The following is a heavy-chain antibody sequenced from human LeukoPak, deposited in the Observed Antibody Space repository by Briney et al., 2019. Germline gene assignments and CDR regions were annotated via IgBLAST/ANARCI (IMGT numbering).Heavy chain of an antibody. CDR3: AGGTVTMVDY. CDR1: GLTVSSNY. D-gene: IGHD3-10*01. CDR2: IYSGGST. J-gene: IGHJ4*02. V-gene: IGHV3-66*01. Sequence: GGSLRLSCAAPGLTVSSNYMSWVRQAPGRGLEWCSVIYSGGSTYYADSVNGRFTISRENSKNTLFLQMNSLRAGDTAVYYCAGGTVTMVDYWGQGTLVTVSS.